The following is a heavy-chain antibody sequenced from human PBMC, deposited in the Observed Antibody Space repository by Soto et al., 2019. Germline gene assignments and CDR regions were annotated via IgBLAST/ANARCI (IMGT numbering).Heavy chain of an antibody. V-gene: IGHV1-69*05. Sequence: GASVKVSCKASGGTFSSYAISWVRQAPGQGLEWMGGIIPIFGTANYAQKFQERVTITRDMSTSTAYMELSSLRSEDTAVYYCAAVPTYYYDSSGYYDPVNFDYWGQGTLVTVSS. D-gene: IGHD3-22*01. CDR1: GGTFSSYA. CDR2: IIPIFGTA. J-gene: IGHJ4*02. CDR3: AAVPTYYYDSSGYYDPVNFDY.